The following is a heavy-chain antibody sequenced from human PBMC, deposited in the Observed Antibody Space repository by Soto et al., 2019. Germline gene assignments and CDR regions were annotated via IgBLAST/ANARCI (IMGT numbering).Heavy chain of an antibody. Sequence: QVQLQESGPGLVKPSETLSLTCTVSGGSISSYYWSWIRQPPGKGLECIGYIYYSGSTNYNPSLKSRVTISVDPSKNQFSLKLNSVTAADTAVYYCARLGANAYCGGDCYLDPWGQGTLVTVSS. CDR1: GGSISSYY. V-gene: IGHV4-59*01. CDR3: ARLGANAYCGGDCYLDP. CDR2: IYYSGST. J-gene: IGHJ5*02. D-gene: IGHD2-21*02.